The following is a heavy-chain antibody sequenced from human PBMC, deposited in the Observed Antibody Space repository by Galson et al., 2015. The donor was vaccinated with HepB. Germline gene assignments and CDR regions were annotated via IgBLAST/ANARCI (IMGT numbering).Heavy chain of an antibody. D-gene: IGHD6-13*01. CDR2: ISYDGSNK. J-gene: IGHJ4*02. CDR1: GFTFSSYA. V-gene: IGHV3-30*04. CDR3: ARDRPVVAAGKTGHFDY. Sequence: SLRLSCAASGFTFSSYAMHWVRQAPGKGLEWVAVISYDGSNKYYADSVKGRFTISRDNSKNTLYLQMNSLRPEDTAVYYCARDRPVVAAGKTGHFDYWGQGTLVTVSS.